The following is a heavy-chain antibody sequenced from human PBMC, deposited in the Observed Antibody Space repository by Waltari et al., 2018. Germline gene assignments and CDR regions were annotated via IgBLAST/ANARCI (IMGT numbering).Heavy chain of an antibody. D-gene: IGHD5-12*01. J-gene: IGHJ6*02. CDR2: IYHSGST. CDR1: GGSIRRCGSS. CDR3: ARDYPGYSGYDLPYGMDV. V-gene: IGHV4-30-2*01. Sequence: QVQLQESGPGLVKPSQTLSLTCTVSGGSIRRCGSSWSWIRQQPGKGLEWIGYIYHSGSTYYNPSLKSRVTISVDRSKNQFSLKLSSVTAADTAVYYCARDYPGYSGYDLPYGMDVWGQGTTVTVSS.